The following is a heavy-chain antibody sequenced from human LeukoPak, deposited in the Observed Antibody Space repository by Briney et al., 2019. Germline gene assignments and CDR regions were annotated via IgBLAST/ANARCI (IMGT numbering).Heavy chain of an antibody. D-gene: IGHD1-14*01. CDR3: AKPRLRTADAFDI. CDR1: GFTFSSYW. J-gene: IGHJ3*02. CDR2: INSDGSST. Sequence: GGSLRLSCAASGFTFSSYWMHWVRQAPGKGLVWVSRINSDGSSTSYADSVKGRFTISRDNSKNTLYLQMNSLRAEDTAVYYCAKPRLRTADAFDIWGQGTMVTVSS. V-gene: IGHV3-74*01.